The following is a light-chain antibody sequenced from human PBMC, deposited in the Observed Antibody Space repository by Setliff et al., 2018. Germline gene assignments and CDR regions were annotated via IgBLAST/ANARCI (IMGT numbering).Light chain of an antibody. CDR3: AAWDDSLNGHV. CDR2: SNN. CDR1: SSNIGSNT. V-gene: IGLV1-44*01. J-gene: IGLJ1*01. Sequence: QSALTQPPSASGTPGQRVTISCSGSSSNIGSNTVNWYQHLPGTAPKLLIYSNNQRPSGVPDRFSGSESGTSASLAISGLQSEDEADYYCAAWDDSLNGHVFGTGTKGTVL.